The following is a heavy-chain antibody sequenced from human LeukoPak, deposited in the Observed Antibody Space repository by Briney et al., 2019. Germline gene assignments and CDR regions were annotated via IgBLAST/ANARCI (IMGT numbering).Heavy chain of an antibody. D-gene: IGHD2-21*02. CDR2: ISYSGNT. Sequence: SETLSLTCTVSGGSISSYYWSWIRQPPGKGLEWIGYISYSGNTNYSPSLKSRVTISVDKSKNQFSLKLRSVTAADTAVYYCARQDCGGDCYVDYWGQGTLVTVSS. V-gene: IGHV4-59*08. CDR3: ARQDCGGDCYVDY. CDR1: GGSISSYY. J-gene: IGHJ4*02.